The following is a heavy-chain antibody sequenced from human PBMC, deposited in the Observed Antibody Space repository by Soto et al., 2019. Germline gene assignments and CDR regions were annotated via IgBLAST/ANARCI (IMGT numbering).Heavy chain of an antibody. V-gene: IGHV3-30*18. J-gene: IGHJ4*02. D-gene: IGHD1-7*01. Sequence: PGGSLRLSCAASGFTFSDYGIHWVRQAPGKGLEWVAVLSHDASNKYYADSVKGRFTISRDNSKNTLYLQMNSLRVEDTAVYYCAKGGYYWNSQRNYFDYWGQGTLVTVSS. CDR2: LSHDASNK. CDR1: GFTFSDYG. CDR3: AKGGYYWNSQRNYFDY.